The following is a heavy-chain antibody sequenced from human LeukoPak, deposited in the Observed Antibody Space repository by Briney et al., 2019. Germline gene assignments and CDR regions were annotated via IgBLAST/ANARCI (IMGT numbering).Heavy chain of an antibody. CDR2: ISYDGSNK. CDR3: ARAQKYSYDAFDI. V-gene: IGHV3-30*03. Sequence: GGSLRLSCAASGFTFNSYGMHWVRQAPGKGLEWVAVISYDGSNKYYADSVKGRFTISRDNSKNTLYLQMNSLSAEDTAVYHCARAQKYSYDAFDIWGQGTMVTVSS. CDR1: GFTFNSYG. D-gene: IGHD4-11*01. J-gene: IGHJ3*02.